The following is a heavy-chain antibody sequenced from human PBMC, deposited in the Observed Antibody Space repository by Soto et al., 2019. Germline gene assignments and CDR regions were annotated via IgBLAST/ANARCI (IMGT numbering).Heavy chain of an antibody. J-gene: IGHJ6*02. D-gene: IGHD5-12*01. Sequence: QVQLQQWGAGLLKPSETLSITCAVYGGSFSGYYWSWIRQPPGRGLEWFGEINHSGSTNYTPSLKSRVTISVDTSKNQFALKRSPVTAADTAVYYCARGEYSGYDFLSTPLYYGMDVWGQGTTVTVSS. CDR2: INHSGST. V-gene: IGHV4-34*01. CDR3: ARGEYSGYDFLSTPLYYGMDV. CDR1: GGSFSGYY.